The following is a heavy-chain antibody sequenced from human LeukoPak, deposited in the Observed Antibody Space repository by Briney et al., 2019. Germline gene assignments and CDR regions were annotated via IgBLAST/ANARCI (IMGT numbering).Heavy chain of an antibody. D-gene: IGHD6-13*01. CDR3: ARVSSSWLYYMDV. Sequence: VGSLRLSCAASGFTFSSYWMSWVRQAPGKGLEWVANIKQDGSEKYYVDSVKGRFTISRDNAKNSLYLQMNSLRAEDTAVYYCARVSSSWLYYMDVWGKGTTVTVSS. J-gene: IGHJ6*03. CDR1: GFTFSSYW. V-gene: IGHV3-7*01. CDR2: IKQDGSEK.